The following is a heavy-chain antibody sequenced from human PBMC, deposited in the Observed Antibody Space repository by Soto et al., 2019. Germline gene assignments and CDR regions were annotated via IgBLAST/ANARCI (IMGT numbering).Heavy chain of an antibody. Sequence: QVQLQESGPGLVKPSETLSLTCTVSGXSIXXXYWSWIRQPPGKGLEWIGYIYYSGSTNYNPSLXXXXXXXXXXXXXXXXXXXXXXXXXXXAXXXXXXRWGAAVDYWGQGTLVTVSS. D-gene: IGHD1-26*01. V-gene: IGHV4-59*01. J-gene: IGHJ4*02. CDR3: XXRWGAAVDY. CDR1: GXSIXXXY. CDR2: IYYSGST.